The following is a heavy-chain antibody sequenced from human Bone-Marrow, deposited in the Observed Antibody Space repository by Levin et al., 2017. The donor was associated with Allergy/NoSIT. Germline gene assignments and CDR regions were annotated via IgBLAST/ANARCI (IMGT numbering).Heavy chain of an antibody. D-gene: IGHD5-12*01. CDR3: ARGLEYSGLP. CDR1: GFTFSSYS. J-gene: IGHJ5*02. Sequence: GGSLRLSCAASGFTFSSYSMNWVRQAPGKGLDWVSSITSSGTYIYYADSVKGRFTISRDNAKNSLFLQMNSLTAADTAVYYCARGLEYSGLPWGQGTLVTVYS. V-gene: IGHV3-21*01. CDR2: ITSSGTYI.